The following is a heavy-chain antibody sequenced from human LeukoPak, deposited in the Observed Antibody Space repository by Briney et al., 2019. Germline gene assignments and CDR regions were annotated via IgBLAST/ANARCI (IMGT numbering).Heavy chain of an antibody. CDR1: GFTFSSYA. V-gene: IGHV3-23*01. Sequence: GGSLRLSCAASGFTFSSYAMSWVRQAPGKGLEWVSGISGSDGTTYYADSVKGRFTISRDNSKNTLYLQMNGLRAEDTAVYYCAKDSAKKYDDYWGQGTLVTVSS. J-gene: IGHJ4*02. CDR3: AKDSAKKYDDY. D-gene: IGHD2/OR15-2a*01. CDR2: ISGSDGTT.